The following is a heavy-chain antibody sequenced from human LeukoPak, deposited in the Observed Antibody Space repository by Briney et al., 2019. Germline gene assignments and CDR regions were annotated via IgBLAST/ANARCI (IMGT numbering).Heavy chain of an antibody. CDR1: GGSISSYY. V-gene: IGHV4-59*12. Sequence: SETLSLTCTVSGGSISSYYWSWIRQPPGKGLEWVGYIYYSGSTYYNPSLKSRVTISVDTSKNQFSLKLSSVTAADTAVYYCAREGELYDILTFDWGQGTLVTVSS. J-gene: IGHJ4*02. CDR3: AREGELYDILTFD. D-gene: IGHD3-9*01. CDR2: IYYSGST.